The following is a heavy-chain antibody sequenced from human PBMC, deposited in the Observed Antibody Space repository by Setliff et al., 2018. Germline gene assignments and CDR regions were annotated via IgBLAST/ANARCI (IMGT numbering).Heavy chain of an antibody. CDR2: FYHSGSM. Sequence: SETLSLTCTVSGGSISSSYWSWIRQPPGKGLEWIGYFYHSGSMNYNPSLKGRVTMSVDTSNNQLSLKLTSVSAADTAAYYCARAYYYGSGNSHKYYMDVWGKGTAVTVSS. CDR1: GGSISSSY. J-gene: IGHJ6*03. D-gene: IGHD3-10*01. CDR3: ARAYYYGSGNSHKYYMDV. V-gene: IGHV4-4*09.